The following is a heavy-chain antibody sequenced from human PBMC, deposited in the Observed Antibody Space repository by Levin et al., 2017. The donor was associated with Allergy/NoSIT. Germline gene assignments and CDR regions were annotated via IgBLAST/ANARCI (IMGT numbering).Heavy chain of an antibody. V-gene: IGHV3-53*01. CDR3: ARDRRVVSSSGWTNYYYYYGMDV. J-gene: IGHJ6*02. CDR2: IYSGGST. D-gene: IGHD6-19*01. Sequence: GESLKISCAASGFTVSSNYMSWVRQAPGKGLEWVSVIYSGGSTYYADSVKGRFTISRDNSKNTLYLQMNSLRAEDTAVYYCARDRRVVSSSGWTNYYYYYGMDVWGQGTTVTVSS. CDR1: GFTVSSNY.